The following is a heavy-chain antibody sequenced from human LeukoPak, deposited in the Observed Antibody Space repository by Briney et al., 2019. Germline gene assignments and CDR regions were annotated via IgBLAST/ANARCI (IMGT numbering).Heavy chain of an antibody. J-gene: IGHJ3*02. D-gene: IGHD3-16*02. CDR3: ASALRSSPGAFDI. CDR1: GFTFSDYY. Sequence: GGSLRLSCAASGFTFSDYYMSWIRQAPGKGLEWVSYISSSGSTIYYADSVKGRFTISRDNAKNSLYLQMNSLRAEDTAVYYCASALRSSPGAFDIWGQGTMVTVSS. CDR2: ISSSGSTI. V-gene: IGHV3-11*04.